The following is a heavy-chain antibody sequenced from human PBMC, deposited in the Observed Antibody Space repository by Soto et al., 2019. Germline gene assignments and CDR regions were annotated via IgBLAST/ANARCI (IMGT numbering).Heavy chain of an antibody. D-gene: IGHD4-17*01. CDR1: GYTFTGYY. CDR3: ARDPSEVTTNYYYYGMDV. Sequence: ASVKVSCKASGYTFTGYYMHWVRQAPGQGLEWMGWINPNSGGTNYAQKFQGWVTMTRDTSISTAYMELSRLRSDDTAVYYCARDPSEVTTNYYYYGMDVWGQGTTVTVSS. V-gene: IGHV1-2*04. CDR2: INPNSGGT. J-gene: IGHJ6*02.